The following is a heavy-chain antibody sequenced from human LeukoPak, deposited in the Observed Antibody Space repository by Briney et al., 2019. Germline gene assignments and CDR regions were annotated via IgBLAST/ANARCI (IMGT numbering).Heavy chain of an antibody. D-gene: IGHD2-15*01. Sequence: GGSLRLSCAASGFTFNNYAMNWVRQAPGKGLEWVSHISPSGDSTYYADSVKGRFTISRDNSKNTLYLQMNSLRAEDTAVYYCAKDGDMTLYYFDYWGQGTLVTVSS. CDR3: AKDGDMTLYYFDY. J-gene: IGHJ4*02. CDR1: GFTFNNYA. CDR2: ISPSGDST. V-gene: IGHV3-23*01.